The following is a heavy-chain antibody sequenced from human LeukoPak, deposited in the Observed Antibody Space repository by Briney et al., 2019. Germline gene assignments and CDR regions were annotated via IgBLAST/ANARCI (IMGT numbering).Heavy chain of an antibody. CDR1: GGSISSSSYY. J-gene: IGHJ4*02. CDR3: ARHVAGLDY. V-gene: IGHV4-39*01. CDR2: IYYSGST. Sequence: PSETLSLTCTVSGGSISSSSYYWGWIRQPPGKGLEWIGSIYYSGSTYYNPSFKSRVTISVDTSKNQFSLKLSSVTAADTAVYYCARHVAGLDYWGQGTLVTVSS.